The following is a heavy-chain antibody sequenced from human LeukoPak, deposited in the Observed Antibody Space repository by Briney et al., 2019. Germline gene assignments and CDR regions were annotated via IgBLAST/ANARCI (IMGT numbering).Heavy chain of an antibody. J-gene: IGHJ3*02. Sequence: KPSETLSLTCTVSGGSISSYYWSWIRQPPGKELEWIGYIYYSGSTNYNPSLKSRVTISVDTSKNQFSLKLSSVTAADTAVYYCARDATENAFDIWGQGTMVTVSS. D-gene: IGHD1-26*01. CDR1: GGSISSYY. CDR3: ARDATENAFDI. CDR2: IYYSGST. V-gene: IGHV4-59*01.